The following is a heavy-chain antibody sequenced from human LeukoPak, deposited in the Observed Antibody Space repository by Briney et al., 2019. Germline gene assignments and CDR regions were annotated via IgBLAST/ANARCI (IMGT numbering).Heavy chain of an antibody. CDR2: ISASGGST. CDR1: GFTFRSHD. V-gene: IGHV3-23*01. Sequence: PGGSLRLSCAASGFTFRSHDMSRARQAPGKGLEWVSGISASGGSTFYADSVKGRFTISRDNSKNTLYLQMNGLRVEDTAVYYCVREGPRGLAFDIWGQGTMVTVSS. D-gene: IGHD3/OR15-3a*01. CDR3: VREGPRGLAFDI. J-gene: IGHJ3*02.